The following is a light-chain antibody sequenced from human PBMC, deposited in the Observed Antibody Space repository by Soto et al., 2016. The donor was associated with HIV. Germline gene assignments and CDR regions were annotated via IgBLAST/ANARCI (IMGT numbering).Light chain of an antibody. CDR2: GAT. CDR3: QQSDSPPYT. CDR1: QNIGTR. V-gene: IGKV1-39*01. J-gene: IGKJ2*01. Sequence: DIQLTQSPTSLSSFIRERVTITCRASQNIGTRLHWYQEKPGEAPKLLIYGATTLQSGVPSRFSGSGSGTSFTLNIRSAQPEDSATYFCQQSDSPPYTFGQGT.